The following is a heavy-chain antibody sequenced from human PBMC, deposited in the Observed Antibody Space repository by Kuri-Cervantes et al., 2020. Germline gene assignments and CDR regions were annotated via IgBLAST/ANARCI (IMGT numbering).Heavy chain of an antibody. V-gene: IGHV3-48*02. Sequence: GESLKISCAASGFTFSSYSMNWVRQAPGKGLEWVSYISTSSRTIYYADSVKCRFTISRDNAKNSLYLQMNSLRDEDTAVYYCARDGYYYDSIGHYYYYGMDVWGQGTTVTVSS. J-gene: IGHJ6*02. CDR1: GFTFSSYS. CDR3: ARDGYYYDSIGHYYYYGMDV. D-gene: IGHD3-22*01. CDR2: ISTSSRTI.